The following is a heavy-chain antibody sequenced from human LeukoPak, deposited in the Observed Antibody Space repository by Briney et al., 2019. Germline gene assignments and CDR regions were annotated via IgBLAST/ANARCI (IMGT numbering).Heavy chain of an antibody. J-gene: IGHJ4*02. Sequence: QSGGSLKLSCTASGLTLSNYWMIWVRQAPGKGLQWVAKIKQDGSEKYYVDSVKGRFTISRDNAKHSLYLQMNSLRAEDTAVYYCASGYYFDYWGQGTLVTVSS. CDR3: ASGYYFDY. CDR2: IKQDGSEK. V-gene: IGHV3-7*03. CDR1: GLTLSNYW.